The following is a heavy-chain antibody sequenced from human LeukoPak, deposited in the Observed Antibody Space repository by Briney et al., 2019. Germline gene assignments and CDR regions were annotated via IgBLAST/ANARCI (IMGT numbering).Heavy chain of an antibody. CDR3: AKDRGGNYYYYYMDV. V-gene: IGHV3-30*18. Sequence: GRSLRLSCEVSRVTFSDYAMHWVRQAPGKGLEWLAVISYDGSKEYYADSVKGRFTISRDNSKNTMYLQMKSLRPDDTAVYYCAKDRGGNYYYYYMDVWGKGTTVTVSS. CDR2: ISYDGSKE. D-gene: IGHD4-23*01. J-gene: IGHJ6*03. CDR1: RVTFSDYA.